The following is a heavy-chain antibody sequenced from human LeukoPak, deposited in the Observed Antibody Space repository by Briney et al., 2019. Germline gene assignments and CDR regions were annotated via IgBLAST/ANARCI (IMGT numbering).Heavy chain of an antibody. J-gene: IGHJ4*02. CDR3: ARGPQFCSGGSCFGYYFDY. Sequence: KSGGSLRLSCAASGFTFSRYSMNWVRRPPGKGLEWVSSISASGSHIYYADSVKGRFSISRDSARNSVYVQMSSLRAEDTAVYYCARGPQFCSGGSCFGYYFDYWGQGALVTVSS. D-gene: IGHD2-15*01. CDR2: ISASGSHI. CDR1: GFTFSRYS. V-gene: IGHV3-21*01.